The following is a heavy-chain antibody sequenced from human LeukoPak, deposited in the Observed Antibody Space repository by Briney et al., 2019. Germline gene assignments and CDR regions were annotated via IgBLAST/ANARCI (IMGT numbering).Heavy chain of an antibody. Sequence: SETLSRTCTVSGGSISYQYWAWIRQPPGKRLDWIGYSYYSGSTTYSPSLKSRVTISVDTSNNLFSLELRSVSAADTAAYYCARGRGDYKSPNWFDSWGQGILVTVSS. D-gene: IGHD4-17*01. V-gene: IGHV4-59*11. CDR2: SYYSGST. J-gene: IGHJ5*01. CDR1: GGSISYQY. CDR3: ARGRGDYKSPNWFDS.